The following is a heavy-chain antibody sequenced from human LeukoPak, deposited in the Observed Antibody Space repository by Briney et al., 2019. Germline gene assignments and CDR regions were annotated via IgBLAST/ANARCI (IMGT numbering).Heavy chain of an antibody. CDR1: GGSISSSNW. D-gene: IGHD6-19*01. J-gene: IGHJ4*02. CDR2: IYHSGST. Sequence: SGTLSLTCAVSGGSISSSNWWSWVRQPPGKGLEWIGEIYHSGSTNYNPSLKSRVTMSVDKSKNQFSLNLSSVTAADTAVYYCARDSSGWYLVGYFDYWGQGTLVTVSS. CDR3: ARDSSGWYLVGYFDY. V-gene: IGHV4-4*02.